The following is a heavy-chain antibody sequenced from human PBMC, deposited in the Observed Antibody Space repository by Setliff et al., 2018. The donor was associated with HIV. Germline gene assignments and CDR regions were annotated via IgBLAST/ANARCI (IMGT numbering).Heavy chain of an antibody. J-gene: IGHJ3*02. V-gene: IGHV5-51*01. CDR2: IYPGDSET. CDR1: GYSFSNYW. Sequence: PGESLEISCKGSGYSFSNYWIGWVCQMPGKGLEWMGIIYPGDSETRFSPSFQGQVTISVDKSSSTAYLQWSSLRASDTAMYYCATRLNFGASDAFDIWGQGTMVTVSS. CDR3: ATRLNFGASDAFDI. D-gene: IGHD3-10*01.